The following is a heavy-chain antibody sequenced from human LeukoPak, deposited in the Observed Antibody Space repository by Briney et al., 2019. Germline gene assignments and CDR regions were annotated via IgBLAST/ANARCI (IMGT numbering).Heavy chain of an antibody. J-gene: IGHJ4*02. D-gene: IGHD3-10*02. CDR3: AKDSPVCSF. CDR2: IGDSGDST. V-gene: IGHV3-23*01. CDR1: GFTFSSHA. Sequence: PEESLRLTCAASGFTFSSHAMSWVRQAPGKGLEWVSAIGDSGDSTYYADFVKGRFTISRDDSKNTLYLQMNSLRAEDTAVYYCAKDSPVCSFWGQGTLVTVSS.